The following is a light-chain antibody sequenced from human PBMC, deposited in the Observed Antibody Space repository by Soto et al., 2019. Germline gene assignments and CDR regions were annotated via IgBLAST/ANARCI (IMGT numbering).Light chain of an antibody. CDR3: SSYAASNNFYFV. CDR1: SSDVGDYNY. V-gene: IGLV2-8*01. Sequence: QSVLTQPPSASGSPGQSVTISCTGTSSDVGDYNYVSWYQQYPGRAPKLMIYEVTKRPSGVPDRFSGSKSGNTASLTVSGLQAEDEADYYCSSYAASNNFYFVFVGGTKVTV. J-gene: IGLJ3*02. CDR2: EVT.